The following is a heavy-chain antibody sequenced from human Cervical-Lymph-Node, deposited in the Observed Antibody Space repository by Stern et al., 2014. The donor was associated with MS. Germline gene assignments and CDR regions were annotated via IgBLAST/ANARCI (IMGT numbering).Heavy chain of an antibody. J-gene: IGHJ4*02. Sequence: QMQLVQSGGGVVQPGTSLRLSCAASGFPFSSYGMHWVRQAPGKGLEWVALAWYDGSTAYYTNSVKGRFTISRDNSKNTLSLQMNSLTAEDTAVYYCARGHIPYAYNYLFDYWGQGTLVTVSS. D-gene: IGHD5-24*01. CDR3: ARGHIPYAYNYLFDY. V-gene: IGHV3-33*01. CDR2: AWYDGSTA. CDR1: GFPFSSYG.